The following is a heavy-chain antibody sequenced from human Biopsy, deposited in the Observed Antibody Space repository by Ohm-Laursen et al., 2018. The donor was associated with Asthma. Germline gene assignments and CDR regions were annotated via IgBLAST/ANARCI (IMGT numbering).Heavy chain of an antibody. J-gene: IGHJ2*01. V-gene: IGHV4-39*02. Sequence: GTLSLTCIVSGDAMSTSGSYWGWIRQSPGTGLEWIGSIYYRGRTYYNPSLESRVTISADTSKNPFSLKVTSVTAADTAVYYCARAVSSSSYWYFDLWGRGDLVTVSS. D-gene: IGHD6-6*01. CDR1: GDAMSTSGSY. CDR2: IYYRGRT. CDR3: ARAVSSSSYWYFDL.